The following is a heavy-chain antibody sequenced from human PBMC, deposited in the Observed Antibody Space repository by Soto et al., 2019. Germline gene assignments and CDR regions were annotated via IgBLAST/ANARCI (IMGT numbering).Heavy chain of an antibody. Sequence: GGSLRLSCTGSGFTFGDYGMAWIRQAPGKGLEWVGLIRSKVYGGTTEFAASVGGRFIISRDDSKSIAYLQMNSLKTEDTAVYYCSKDGGGHTYGSYFFAYWAREPWSPSPQ. D-gene: IGHD3-10*01. V-gene: IGHV3-49*03. J-gene: IGHJ4*02. CDR3: SKDGGGHTYGSYFFAY. CDR1: GFTFGDYG. CDR2: IRSKVYGGTT.